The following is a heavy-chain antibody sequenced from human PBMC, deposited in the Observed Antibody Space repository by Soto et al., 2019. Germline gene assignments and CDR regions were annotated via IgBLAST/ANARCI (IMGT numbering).Heavy chain of an antibody. CDR2: IYYSGST. CDR3: ARGERGYCSSTSCYRRYYYYGMDV. D-gene: IGHD2-2*02. J-gene: IGHJ6*02. Sequence: QVQLQESGPGLVKPSQTLSLTCTVSGGSISSGGYYWSWIRQHPGKGLEWIGYIYYSGSTYYNPSLKSRVTISVDTSKTQFSLKLRSVTAADTAVYYCARGERGYCSSTSCYRRYYYYGMDVWGQGTTVTVSS. CDR1: GGSISSGGYY. V-gene: IGHV4-31*03.